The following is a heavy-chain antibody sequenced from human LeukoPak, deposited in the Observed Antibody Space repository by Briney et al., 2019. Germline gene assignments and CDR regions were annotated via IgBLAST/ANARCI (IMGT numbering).Heavy chain of an antibody. CDR3: ARAGSADSFDY. CDR2: IYTGGTT. CDR1: GFTVRTNY. V-gene: IGHV3-53*01. J-gene: IGHJ4*02. D-gene: IGHD6-25*01. Sequence: GGSLRLSCAVSGFTVRTNYMTWVRQAPGKGLEWVSLIYTGGTTYYADSVRGRFTISRDNSMNTLYLQMNSLRAEDTAVYYCARAGSADSFDYWGRGTLVTVSS.